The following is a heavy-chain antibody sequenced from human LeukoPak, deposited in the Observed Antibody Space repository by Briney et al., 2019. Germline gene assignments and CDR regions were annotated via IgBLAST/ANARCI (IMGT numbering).Heavy chain of an antibody. CDR1: GYTFTGYY. CDR3: ARGLRGIAAAGTNY. Sequence: ASVKVSCKASGYTFTGYYMNWVRQPPGQGLEWMGWINPNSGGTNYAQKFRGRVTMTRDKSISTAYIELSRLRSDDTAVYYCARGLRGIAAAGTNYWGQGTLVTVSS. D-gene: IGHD6-13*01. V-gene: IGHV1-2*02. J-gene: IGHJ4*02. CDR2: INPNSGGT.